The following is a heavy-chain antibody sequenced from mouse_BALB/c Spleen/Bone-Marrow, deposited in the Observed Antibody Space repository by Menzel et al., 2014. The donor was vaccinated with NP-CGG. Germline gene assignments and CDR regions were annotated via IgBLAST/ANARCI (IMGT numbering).Heavy chain of an antibody. CDR3: ARLYRYGWFAY. J-gene: IGHJ3*01. V-gene: IGHV4-1*02. CDR1: GFDFSRYW. CDR2: INPDSSTI. Sequence: DVKLQESGGGLVQPGGSLKLSCAASGFDFSRYWMSWVRQAPGKGLEWIGEINPDSSTINYTPSLKDKFIISRDNAKDTLYLQMSKVRSEDTGLYYCARLYRYGWFAYWGQGTLVTVSA. D-gene: IGHD2-14*01.